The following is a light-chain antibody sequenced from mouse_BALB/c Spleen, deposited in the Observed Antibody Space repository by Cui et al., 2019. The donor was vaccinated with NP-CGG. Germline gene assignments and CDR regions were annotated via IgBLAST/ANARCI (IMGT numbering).Light chain of an antibody. V-gene: IGLV1*01. J-gene: IGLJ1*01. CDR2: GTN. Sequence: QAVLAPESALITSPGETVTLTCRSSTGAVTTNNYANWVQEKPDHLFTGLIGGTNNRAPGVPARFSGSLIGDKAALTITGAQTEDEAIYFCALWYSNHWVFGGGTKLTVL. CDR1: TGAVTTNNY. CDR3: ALWYSNHWV.